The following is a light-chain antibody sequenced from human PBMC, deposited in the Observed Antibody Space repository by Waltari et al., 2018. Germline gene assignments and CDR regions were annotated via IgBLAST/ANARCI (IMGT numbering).Light chain of an antibody. J-gene: IGLJ2*01. CDR2: QDS. V-gene: IGLV3-1*01. CDR3: QAWDSISDVV. Sequence: YELTQPPSVSVSPGQTVSITCSGGKLEDKYVCWYQQKTGQSPVLVMHQDSRRPSGFPWGVSGSSSGNTATLTISGTQAMDEADYYWQAWDSISDVVFGGGTRLTVL. CDR1: KLEDKY.